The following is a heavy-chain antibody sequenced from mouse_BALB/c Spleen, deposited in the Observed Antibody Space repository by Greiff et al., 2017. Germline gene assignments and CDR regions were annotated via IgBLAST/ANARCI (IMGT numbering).Heavy chain of an antibody. CDR3: VGHTGMDVLAMDD. D-gene: IGHD2-3*01. V-gene: IGHV10-1*02. CDR1: GFSFNTYA. J-gene: IGHJ4*01. Sequence: EVMLVESGGGLVQPNGSLKLSCAASGFSFNTYAMYWVRQAPGKGLQWVARIRSKSNKYATYYADSVKDRFTISRDDSQSMLYLQMNNLKTEDTAMYYCVGHTGMDVLAMDDWGQGTSVTVSS. CDR2: IRSKSNKYAT.